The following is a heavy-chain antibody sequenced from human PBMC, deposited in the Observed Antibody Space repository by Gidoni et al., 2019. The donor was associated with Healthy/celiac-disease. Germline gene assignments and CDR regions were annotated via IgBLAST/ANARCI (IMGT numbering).Heavy chain of an antibody. CDR1: GFTFSSYS. CDR2: ISSSSSYI. J-gene: IGHJ4*02. V-gene: IGHV3-21*01. Sequence: EVQLVESGGGLVKPGGSLRLSGAASGFTFSSYSMNWVRQAPGKGLEWVSSISSSSSYIYYADSVKGRFTISRDNAKNSLYLQMNSLRAEDTAVYYCARGSIAVAEGLHYWGQGTLVTVSS. CDR3: ARGSIAVAEGLHY. D-gene: IGHD6-19*01.